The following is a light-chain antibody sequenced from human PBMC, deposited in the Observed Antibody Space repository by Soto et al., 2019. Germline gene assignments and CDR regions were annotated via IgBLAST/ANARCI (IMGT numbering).Light chain of an antibody. J-gene: IGKJ5*01. Sequence: DIQMTQSPSTLSASVGDRVTITCRASQSIDDWLAWYQQNPGKAPKLLIYTASSLQTGVPSRFSGSGSGTEFTLTISSLQPDDFATYYCQQYHRYITFGPGTRLEIK. CDR1: QSIDDW. V-gene: IGKV1-5*03. CDR2: TAS. CDR3: QQYHRYIT.